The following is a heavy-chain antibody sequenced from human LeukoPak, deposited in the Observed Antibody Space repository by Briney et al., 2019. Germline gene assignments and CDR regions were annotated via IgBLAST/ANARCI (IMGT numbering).Heavy chain of an antibody. CDR3: TRIGIGIIGRDPVDY. Sequence: PGRSLRLSCATSGFTFRDYAMSWVRLAPGKGLQWVGFIRSKTYGGAADYGASVKGRFTIYRDDSQSIAYPLMNRLEIEDTAVCYCTRIGIGIIGRDPVDYWGQGTLVTVSS. V-gene: IGHV3-49*04. CDR2: IRSKTYGGAA. CDR1: GFTFRDYA. J-gene: IGHJ4*02. D-gene: IGHD2-21*01.